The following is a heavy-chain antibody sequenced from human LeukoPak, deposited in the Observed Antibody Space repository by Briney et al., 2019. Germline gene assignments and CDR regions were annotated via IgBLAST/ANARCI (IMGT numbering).Heavy chain of an antibody. CDR1: GYTFTGYY. D-gene: IGHD2-15*01. CDR2: INPNSGGT. J-gene: IGHJ6*02. V-gene: IGHV1-2*02. CDR3: AREFGSPSGGGMDV. Sequence: ASVKVSCKAFGYTFTGYYMHWVRQAPGQGLEWMGWINPNSGGTNYAQKFQGRVTMTRDTSTSTAYMELSRLRSDDTAVYYCAREFGSPSGGGMDVWGQGTTVTVSS.